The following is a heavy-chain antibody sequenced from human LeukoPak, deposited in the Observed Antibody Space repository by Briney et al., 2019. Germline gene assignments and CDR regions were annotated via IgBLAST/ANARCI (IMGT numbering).Heavy chain of an antibody. CDR1: GFTFSIYE. CDR3: ARYFDY. CDR2: ITSSSSTI. J-gene: IGHJ4*02. Sequence: GGSLRLSCAASGFTFSIYEMIWVRQAPGKGLEWVSYITSSSSTIYHADSVKGRFTISRDNAKNSLFLQMNSLRADDTAVYYCARYFDYWGQGTLVTVSS. V-gene: IGHV3-48*03.